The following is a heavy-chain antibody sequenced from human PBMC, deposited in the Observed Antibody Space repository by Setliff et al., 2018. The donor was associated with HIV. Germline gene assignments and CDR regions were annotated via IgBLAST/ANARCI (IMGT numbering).Heavy chain of an antibody. D-gene: IGHD6-13*01. CDR3: ARGSPSSSWYGEYAY. CDR2: INHSGST. J-gene: IGHJ4*02. V-gene: IGHV4-39*07. Sequence: SETLSLTCTVSGGSIINTRYYWGWIRQSPGKGLEWIGEINHSGSTFYSPSLKSRVTISVDTSKNQFSLKLSSVTAADTAIYYCARGSPSSSWYGEYAYWGQGTLVTVSS. CDR1: GGSIINTRYY.